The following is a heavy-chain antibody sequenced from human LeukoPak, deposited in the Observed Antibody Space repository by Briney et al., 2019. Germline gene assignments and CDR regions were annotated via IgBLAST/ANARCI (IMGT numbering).Heavy chain of an antibody. D-gene: IGHD2-2*01. CDR3: AIFTGIVVVPVPY. CDR2: INPNSGGT. J-gene: IGHJ4*02. Sequence: ASVKVSCKASGYTFTGYYMHWVRQAPGQGLEWMGWINPNSGGTNYAQKFQGRVTMTRDTSISTAYMELSRLRSDDTAVYYCAIFTGIVVVPVPYWGQGTLVTVSS. CDR1: GYTFTGYY. V-gene: IGHV1-2*02.